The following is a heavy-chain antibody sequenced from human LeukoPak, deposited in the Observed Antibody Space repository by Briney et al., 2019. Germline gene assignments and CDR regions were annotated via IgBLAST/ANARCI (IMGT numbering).Heavy chain of an antibody. D-gene: IGHD6-19*01. CDR1: GGSISSYY. CDR3: ARAVAGWYYFDY. CDR2: IYYSGST. V-gene: IGHV4-59*07. J-gene: IGHJ4*02. Sequence: SDTLSLTCTVSGGSISSYYWSWIRQPPGKGLEWIGHIYYSGSTNYNPSLKSRVTISVDTSKNQFSLKLSSVTAADTAVYYCARAVAGWYYFDYWGQGTLVTVSS.